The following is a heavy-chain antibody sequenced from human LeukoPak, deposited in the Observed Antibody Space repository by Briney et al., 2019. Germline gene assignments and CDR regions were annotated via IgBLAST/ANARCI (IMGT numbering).Heavy chain of an antibody. CDR2: FTGSGGTT. CDR1: GFTFSTYA. V-gene: IGHV3-23*01. J-gene: IGHJ4*02. CDR3: AKAASVGGYFDY. Sequence: GGSLRLSCAASGFTFSTYAMTWVRQAPGKRLEWVSIFTGSGGTTYYADSVKGRFTISRDNSKNTLYLQMNSLRAEDTAVYYCAKAASVGGYFDYWGQGTLVTVSS. D-gene: IGHD2-2*01.